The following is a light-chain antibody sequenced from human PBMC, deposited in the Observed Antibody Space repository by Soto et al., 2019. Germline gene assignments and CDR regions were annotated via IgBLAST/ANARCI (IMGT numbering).Light chain of an antibody. CDR1: QSVGSSR. Sequence: EIVLTQSPATLSLSPGERVTLSCRASQSVGSSRLAWYQQKPGQAPRLLIYDASNRATGIPARFSGSGSGTDFTLTINSLEPEDFAVYYCQQRANWPITFGQGTRLEI. CDR2: DAS. J-gene: IGKJ5*01. V-gene: IGKV3-11*01. CDR3: QQRANWPIT.